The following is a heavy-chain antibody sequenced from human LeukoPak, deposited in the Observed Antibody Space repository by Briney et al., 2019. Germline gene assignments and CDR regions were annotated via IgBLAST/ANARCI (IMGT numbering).Heavy chain of an antibody. J-gene: IGHJ4*02. CDR3: ARVGGYEFWSGLSYFDY. CDR2: IYYSGST. V-gene: IGHV4-59*01. Sequence: PSETLSLTCTVSGGSISSYYWTWIRQPPGRGLEWIGYIYYSGSTNYNPSLKSRVTISVDTSKNQFSLKLSSVTTADTAVYYCARVGGYEFWSGLSYFDYWGQGSLVTVSS. CDR1: GGSISSYY. D-gene: IGHD3-3*01.